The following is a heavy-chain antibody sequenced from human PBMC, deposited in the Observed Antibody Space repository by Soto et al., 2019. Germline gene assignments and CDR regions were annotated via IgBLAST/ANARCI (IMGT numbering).Heavy chain of an antibody. CDR3: ARVYLWFGELLGFFSDSPKYYFDY. V-gene: IGHV1-18*01. CDR2: ISAYNGNT. CDR1: GYTFTSYG. D-gene: IGHD3-10*01. Sequence: QVQLVQSGAEVKKPGASVKVSCKASGYTFTSYGISWVRQAPGQGLEWMGWISAYNGNTNYAQKLQGRVTMTTDTSTSTAYMELRSLRSDDTAVYYCARVYLWFGELLGFFSDSPKYYFDYWGQGTLVTVSS. J-gene: IGHJ4*02.